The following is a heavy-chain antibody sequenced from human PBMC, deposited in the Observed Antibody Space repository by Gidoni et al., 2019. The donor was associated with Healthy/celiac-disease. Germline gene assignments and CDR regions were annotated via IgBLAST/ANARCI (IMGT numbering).Heavy chain of an antibody. Sequence: VQLVESGGGLVQPGRSLRLYCTVSGFTYGDYAMSWVRQSQGKGLDWVVFIRSKAYGGTTEYAASVKGRFTISIDDSKSIAYLQMNSLKTEDTALYYCTRVNDYDFWSGPKDSFDIWGQGTMVTVSS. D-gene: IGHD3-3*01. CDR3: TRVNDYDFWSGPKDSFDI. CDR2: IRSKAYGGTT. CDR1: GFTYGDYA. J-gene: IGHJ3*02. V-gene: IGHV3-49*04.